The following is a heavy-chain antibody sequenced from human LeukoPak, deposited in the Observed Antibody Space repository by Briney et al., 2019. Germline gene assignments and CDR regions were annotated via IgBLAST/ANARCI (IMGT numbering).Heavy chain of an antibody. CDR1: GFTFSSYT. CDR2: ISSSSSYI. J-gene: IGHJ4*02. CDR3: ARLSGYSYGETNY. V-gene: IGHV3-21*01. Sequence: GESLMISCAASGFTFSSYTMNWVRQAPGKGLEWVSSISSSSSYIYYADSVKGRFTISRDNAKNSLYLQMNSLRAEDTAVYYCARLSGYSYGETNYWGQGTLVTVSS. D-gene: IGHD5-18*01.